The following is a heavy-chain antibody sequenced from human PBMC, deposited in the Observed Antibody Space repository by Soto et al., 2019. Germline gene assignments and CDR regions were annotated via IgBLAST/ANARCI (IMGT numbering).Heavy chain of an antibody. CDR1: GGTFSSYA. Sequence: SVKVSCKASGGTFSSYAISWVRQAPGQGLEWMGGIIPIFGTANYAQKFQGRVTITADKSTSTAYMELSSLRSEDTAVYYCARDRYYYDSSGYYDLDYWGQGTLVTVSS. CDR2: IIPIFGTA. D-gene: IGHD3-22*01. V-gene: IGHV1-69*06. J-gene: IGHJ4*02. CDR3: ARDRYYYDSSGYYDLDY.